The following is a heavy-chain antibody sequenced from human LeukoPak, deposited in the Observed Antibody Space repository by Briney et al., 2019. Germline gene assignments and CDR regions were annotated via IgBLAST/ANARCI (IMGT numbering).Heavy chain of an antibody. CDR3: ARDSVPPGIAAAVSWFDP. Sequence: ASVKVSCKASGYTFTSYYMHWVRQAPGQGVEWMGIINPSGGSTSYAQKFQGRVTMTRDTSTSTVYMELSSLRSEDGAVYYCARDSVPPGIAAAVSWFDPWGQGTLVTVSS. D-gene: IGHD6-13*01. J-gene: IGHJ5*02. CDR1: GYTFTSYY. V-gene: IGHV1-46*03. CDR2: INPSGGST.